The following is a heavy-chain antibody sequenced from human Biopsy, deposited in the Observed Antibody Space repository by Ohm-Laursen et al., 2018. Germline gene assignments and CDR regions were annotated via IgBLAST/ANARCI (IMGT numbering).Heavy chain of an antibody. J-gene: IGHJ4*02. CDR3: ARVVGAAAGFDQ. CDR2: IRSSGTT. D-gene: IGHD1-26*01. CDR1: SGTISGNY. V-gene: IGHV4-59*01. Sequence: SQTLSFTCSISSGTISGNYWNWIRQSPGKGLEWIVYIRSSGTTDYNPSLQSRVSMSLELSTDQFSLKVDSVTAADTAVYYCARVVGAAAGFDQWGQGIPVTVSS.